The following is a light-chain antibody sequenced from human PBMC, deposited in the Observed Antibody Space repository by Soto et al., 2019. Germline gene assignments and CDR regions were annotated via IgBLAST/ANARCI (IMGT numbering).Light chain of an antibody. CDR1: SSDVENYKL. CDR2: EVT. J-gene: IGLJ1*01. CDR3: CSSVGSYV. Sequence: QSALNQPASVSGSPGQSGTISCTATSSDVENYKLVSWYQQHPGKAPKLIIYEVTKRPSGVSNRFSGSKSANTASLTISGLQPEDEADYYCCSSVGSYVFGTGTKVTVL. V-gene: IGLV2-23*02.